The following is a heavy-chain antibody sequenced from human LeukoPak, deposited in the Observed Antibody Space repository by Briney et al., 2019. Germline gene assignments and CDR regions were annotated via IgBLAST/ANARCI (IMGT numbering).Heavy chain of an antibody. CDR3: AGGGYYDSSGYIAFDI. CDR1: GGSISSYY. CDR2: IYYSGST. J-gene: IGHJ3*02. V-gene: IGHV4-59*01. Sequence: SETLSLTCTVSGGSISSYYWSWIRQPPGKGLEWIGYIYYSGSTNYNPSLKSRVTISVDTSKNQFSLKLSSVTAADTAVYYCAGGGYYDSSGYIAFDIWGQGTMVTVS. D-gene: IGHD3-22*01.